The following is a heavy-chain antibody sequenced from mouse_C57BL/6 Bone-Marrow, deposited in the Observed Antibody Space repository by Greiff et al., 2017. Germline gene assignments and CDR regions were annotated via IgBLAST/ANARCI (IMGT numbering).Heavy chain of an antibody. D-gene: IGHD1-1*01. V-gene: IGHV1-62-2*01. CDR1: GYTFTEYT. CDR2: FYPGSGSI. CDR3: ARHEEIYYYGSSPAWFAY. J-gene: IGHJ3*01. Sequence: VKLQESGAELVKPGASVKLSCKASGYTFTEYTIHWVKQRSGQGLEWIGWFYPGSGSIKYNEKFKDKATLTADKSSSTVYMELSRLTSEDSAVYFCARHEEIYYYGSSPAWFAYWGQGTLVTVSA.